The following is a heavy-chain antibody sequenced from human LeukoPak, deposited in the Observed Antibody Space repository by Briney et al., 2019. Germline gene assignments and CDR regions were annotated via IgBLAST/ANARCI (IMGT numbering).Heavy chain of an antibody. CDR2: IYFSGNT. CDR3: ARVSSSWPHYYFDY. D-gene: IGHD6-13*01. CDR1: GGSITSSSYY. J-gene: IGHJ4*02. V-gene: IGHV4-39*07. Sequence: KPSETLSLTCTVSGGSITSSSYYWAWLRQPPGKGLEWIGNIYFSGNTYYNPSLQSRVTMSVDTSKNQFSLKLGSVTAADTAVYYCARVSSSWPHYYFDYWGQGTRVTASS.